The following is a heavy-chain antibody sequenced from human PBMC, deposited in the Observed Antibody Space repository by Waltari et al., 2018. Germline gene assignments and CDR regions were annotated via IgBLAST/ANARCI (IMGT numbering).Heavy chain of an antibody. V-gene: IGHV3-30*02. D-gene: IGHD2-8*02. CDR2: IRYDGSNK. CDR1: GFTFSSYG. CDR3: VSVVYAQGWFDP. J-gene: IGHJ5*02. Sequence: QVQLVESGGGVVQPGGSLRLSCAASGFTFSSYGMHWVRQAPGKGLEWVAFIRYDGSNKYYADSVKGRFTISRDNSKNTLYLQMNSLRAEDTAVYYCVSVVYAQGWFDPWGQGTLVTVSS.